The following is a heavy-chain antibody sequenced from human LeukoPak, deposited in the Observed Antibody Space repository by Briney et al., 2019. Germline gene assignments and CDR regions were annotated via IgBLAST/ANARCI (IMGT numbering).Heavy chain of an antibody. J-gene: IGHJ3*02. V-gene: IGHV1-69*13. CDR3: ARDYDSGSSPWGAFDI. CDR1: GGTFSSYA. CDR2: VIPIFGTA. D-gene: IGHD1-26*01. Sequence: GASVKVSCKASGGTFSSYAISWVRQAPGQGLEWMGGVIPIFGTANYAQKFQGRVTITADESTSTAYMELSSLRSEDTAVYYCARDYDSGSSPWGAFDIWGQGTMVTVSS.